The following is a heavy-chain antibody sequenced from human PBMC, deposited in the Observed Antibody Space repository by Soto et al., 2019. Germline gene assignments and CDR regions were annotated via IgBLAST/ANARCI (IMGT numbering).Heavy chain of an antibody. Sequence: QVRLVQSGAEVKKTGSSVKVSCKASGTTFSNYAIGWVRQAPGQGLEWMGGIILPFGTPNYAQKFQGRVTITAXXSMTTAFMELRGLRSEDTAVYFCVRGPDYEGYFDYWGQGTLVTVSS. CDR1: GTTFSNYA. J-gene: IGHJ4*02. CDR2: IILPFGTP. V-gene: IGHV1-69*12. D-gene: IGHD3-22*01. CDR3: VRGPDYEGYFDY.